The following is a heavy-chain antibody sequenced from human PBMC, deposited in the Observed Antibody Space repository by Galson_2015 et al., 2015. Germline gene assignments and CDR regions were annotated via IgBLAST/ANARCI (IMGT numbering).Heavy chain of an antibody. V-gene: IGHV1-69*01. Sequence: SCKASGGTFSSYAISWVRQAPGQGLGWMGGIIPIFGTANYAQKFQGRVTITADESTSTAYMELSSLRSEDTAVYYCARTKVSYDSSGYPYYFDYWGQGTLVTVSS. CDR2: IIPIFGTA. J-gene: IGHJ4*02. CDR3: ARTKVSYDSSGYPYYFDY. CDR1: GGTFSSYA. D-gene: IGHD3-22*01.